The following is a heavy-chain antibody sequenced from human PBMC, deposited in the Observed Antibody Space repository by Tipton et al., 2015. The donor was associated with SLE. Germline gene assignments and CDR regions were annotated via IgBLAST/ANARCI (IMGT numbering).Heavy chain of an antibody. Sequence: SLRLSCAASGFTFSSYAMHWVRQAPGKGLEWVAVISYDGSNKYYADSVKGRFTISRDNSKNTLYLQMNSLRAEDTAVYYCARDRYGDRWFDPWGQGTLVTVSS. V-gene: IGHV3-30*04. D-gene: IGHD4-17*01. J-gene: IGHJ5*02. CDR3: ARDRYGDRWFDP. CDR1: GFTFSSYA. CDR2: ISYDGSNK.